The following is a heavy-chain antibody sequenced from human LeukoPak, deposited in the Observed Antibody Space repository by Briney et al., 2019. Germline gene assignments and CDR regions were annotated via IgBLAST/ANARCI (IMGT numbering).Heavy chain of an antibody. Sequence: AGSLTLSCAASGFTFDDHGMSRVRQVPGQGLEWVSGINWNGGSTGYADSVKGRFTISRDNAKNSLYLQMNSLRAEDTALYYCAAGDRNGWYFDYWGQGTLVTVSS. V-gene: IGHV3-20*04. J-gene: IGHJ4*02. CDR1: GFTFDDHG. CDR2: INWNGGST. D-gene: IGHD6-19*01. CDR3: AAGDRNGWYFDY.